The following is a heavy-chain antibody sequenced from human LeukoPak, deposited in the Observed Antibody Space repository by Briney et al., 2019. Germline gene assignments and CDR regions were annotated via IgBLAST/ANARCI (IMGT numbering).Heavy chain of an antibody. CDR1: GYTLTELS. CDR2: FDPEDGET. Sequence: GASVKVSCKVSGYTLTELSMHWVRQAPGKGLEWMGGFDPEDGETIYGQKFQGRVTMTEDTSTDTAYMELSSLRSEDTAVYYCATAVLRFLEWKQATDYGMDVWGQGTTVTVSS. CDR3: ATAVLRFLEWKQATDYGMDV. V-gene: IGHV1-24*01. J-gene: IGHJ6*02. D-gene: IGHD3-3*01.